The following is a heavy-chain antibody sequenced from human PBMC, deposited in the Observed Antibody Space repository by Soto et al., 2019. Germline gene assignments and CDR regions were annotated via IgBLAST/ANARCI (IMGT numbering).Heavy chain of an antibody. CDR1: GFTFSSYS. V-gene: IGHV3-21*01. J-gene: IGHJ5*02. CDR2: ISSSSSYI. Sequence: GGSLRLSCAASGFTFSSYSMNWVRQAPGKGLEWVSSISSSSSYIYYADSVKGRFTISRDNSKNTLYLQMNSLRVEDTAVYYCARSDWFDPWGQGTLVTVSS. CDR3: ARSDWFDP.